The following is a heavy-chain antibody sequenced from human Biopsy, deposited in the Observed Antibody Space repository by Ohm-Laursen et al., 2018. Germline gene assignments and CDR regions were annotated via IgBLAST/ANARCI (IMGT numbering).Heavy chain of an antibody. J-gene: IGHJ4*02. D-gene: IGHD6-19*01. CDR1: GYSFTSYY. CDR3: ARNTGWYGDLYYFDY. V-gene: IGHV1-46*01. Sequence: VSSVKVSCKASGYSFTSYYMHWVRQAPGQGLEWMGMINPSGSTTSYPQIFQGRVTMTRDTSKSTVYMELSSLRSADTAVYFCARNTGWYGDLYYFDYWGQGTLVIASS. CDR2: INPSGSTT.